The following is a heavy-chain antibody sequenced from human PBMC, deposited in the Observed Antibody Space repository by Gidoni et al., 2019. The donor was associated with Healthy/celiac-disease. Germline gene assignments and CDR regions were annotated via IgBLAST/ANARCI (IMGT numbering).Heavy chain of an antibody. CDR1: GFTFSSYA. CDR3: ARDSITIFGVDITRGGMDV. J-gene: IGHJ6*02. CDR2: ISYDGSNK. D-gene: IGHD3-3*01. Sequence: QVQLVESGGGVVQPGRSLRLSCAASGFTFSSYAMRWVRQAPGKGLEWVAVISYDGSNKYYADSVKGRFTISRDNSKNTLYLQMNSLRAEDTAVYYCARDSITIFGVDITRGGMDVWGQGTTVTVSS. V-gene: IGHV3-30*01.